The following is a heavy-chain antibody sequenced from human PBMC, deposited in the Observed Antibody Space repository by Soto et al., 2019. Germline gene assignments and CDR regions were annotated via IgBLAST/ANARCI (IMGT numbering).Heavy chain of an antibody. Sequence: QVQLVQSGAEVKKPGSSVKVSCKASGGTFSSYAISWVRQAPGQGLEWMGGIIPIFGTANYAQKFQGRVTITADESTSTAYMELSSLRSEDTAVYYCARDSRGPTSTYPYYYYGMDVWGQGTTVTVSS. J-gene: IGHJ6*02. V-gene: IGHV1-69*01. CDR2: IIPIFGTA. CDR1: GGTFSSYA. CDR3: ARDSRGPTSTYPYYYYGMDV. D-gene: IGHD6-13*01.